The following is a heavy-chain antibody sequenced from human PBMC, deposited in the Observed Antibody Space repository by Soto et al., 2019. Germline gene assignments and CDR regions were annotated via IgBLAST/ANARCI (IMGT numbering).Heavy chain of an antibody. D-gene: IGHD2-15*01. CDR3: ARFSGGSYNTRCLYYGMHV. Sequence: GASVKVSCKASGYTFTSYGISWVRQAPGQGLDWMGWISAYNGNTKYAQDLQGRVTMTTDTSTSTAYMELRSLRSDDTAVYYCARFSGGSYNTRCLYYGMHVWGKGTMVTV. CDR2: ISAYNGNT. V-gene: IGHV1-18*01. CDR1: GYTFTSYG. J-gene: IGHJ6*04.